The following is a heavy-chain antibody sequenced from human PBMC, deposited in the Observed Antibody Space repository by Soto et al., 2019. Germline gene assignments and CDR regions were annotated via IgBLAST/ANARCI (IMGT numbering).Heavy chain of an antibody. CDR3: ASLCSLYRRPHKWIHS. V-gene: IGHV4-39*01. J-gene: IGHJ5*01. CDR2: IYYSGST. CDR1: GGSISSSSYY. D-gene: IGHD2-2*02. Sequence: SETLSLTCTVSGGSISSSSYYWGWIRQPPGKGLEWIGSIYYSGSTYYNPSLKSRVTISVDTSKNQFSLKLSSVTAADTAVYYCASLCSLYRRPHKWIHSWCQTTLVT.